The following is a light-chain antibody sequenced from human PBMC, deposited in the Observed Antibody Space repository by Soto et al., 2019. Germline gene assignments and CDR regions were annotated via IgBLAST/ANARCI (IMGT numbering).Light chain of an antibody. CDR1: QTVGNNY. J-gene: IGKJ1*01. CDR2: DAS. Sequence: EIVLTQSPGTLSVSPGDGATLSCRASQTVGNNYLAWYQQRPGQAPRLLIHDASSRATGIPDGFSGSGSGTEFTLTSGRLEPEDFAVYYCQQYDTLPRTFGQGTKGEIK. CDR3: QQYDTLPRT. V-gene: IGKV3-20*01.